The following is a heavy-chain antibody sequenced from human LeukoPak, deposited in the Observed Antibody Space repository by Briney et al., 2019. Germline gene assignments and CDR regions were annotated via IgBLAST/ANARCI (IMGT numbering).Heavy chain of an antibody. D-gene: IGHD3-10*01. CDR2: ISPSGGDT. V-gene: IGHV3-23*01. J-gene: IGHJ4*02. CDR3: ARDPAIRGVITPGGDY. Sequence: GGSLRLSCAASGFTFSSYAMTWVRQAPGEGLEWVSAISPSGGDTYYADSVQGRFSISRDDSKNTLYLQMNSLRAEDTAVYYCARDPAIRGVITPGGDYWGQGTLVTVSS. CDR1: GFTFSSYA.